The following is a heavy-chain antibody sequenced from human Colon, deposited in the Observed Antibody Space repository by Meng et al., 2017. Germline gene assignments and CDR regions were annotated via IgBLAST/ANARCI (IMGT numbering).Heavy chain of an antibody. V-gene: IGHV4-4*02. D-gene: IGHD2-2*01. J-gene: IGHJ5*02. CDR3: SRGVVAGAMVWFDP. Sequence: QVQLQESGPGLVKPSGTLSLTCAVSGGSINRSNWWLWVRQPPGKGLEWLGEIYHGGNTNYNPSLKSRVTLSLDKSMNQFSLRLTSVTAADTAMYYCSRGVVAGAMVWFDPWGPGTLVTVSS. CDR1: GGSINRSNW. CDR2: IYHGGNT.